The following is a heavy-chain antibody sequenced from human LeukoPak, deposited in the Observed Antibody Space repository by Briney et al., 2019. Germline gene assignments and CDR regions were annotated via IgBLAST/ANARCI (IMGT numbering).Heavy chain of an antibody. J-gene: IGHJ4*02. CDR2: IYYSGST. CDR1: GYSISSSNW. V-gene: IGHV4-28*01. D-gene: IGHD3-10*01. CDR3: ARMVPPPNYYGSGSLYFDY. Sequence: PSETLSLTCAVSGYSISSSNWWGWIRQPPGKGLEWIGYIYYSGSTYYNPSLKSRVTMSVDTSKNQFSLKLSSVTAVDTAVYYCARMVPPPNYYGSGSLYFDYWSQGTLVTVSS.